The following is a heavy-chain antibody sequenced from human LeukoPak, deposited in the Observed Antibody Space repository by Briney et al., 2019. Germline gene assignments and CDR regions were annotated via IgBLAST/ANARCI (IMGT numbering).Heavy chain of an antibody. CDR3: ARAPSEIGGYYPEYFRH. CDR2: IKSDGST. V-gene: IGHV3-74*01. D-gene: IGHD3-22*01. Sequence: GGSLRLSCAACGFTFSTDWMHWVRQAPGKGLVWVSRIKSDGSTNYADSVKGRFTISRDNAKNTVSLQMNSLRPEDTGVYYCARAPSEIGGYYPEYFRHWGQGTLVTVSS. CDR1: GFTFSTDW. J-gene: IGHJ1*01.